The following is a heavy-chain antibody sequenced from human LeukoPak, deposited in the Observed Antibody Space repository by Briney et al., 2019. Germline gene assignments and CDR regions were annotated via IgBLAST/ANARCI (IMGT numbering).Heavy chain of an antibody. CDR1: GFTFSSYG. CDR3: ARGIFPGIAAAVDY. CDR2: IWYDGSNK. Sequence: PGGSLRLSCAASGFTFSSYGMHWVRQAPGKGLERVAVIWYDGSNKYYADSVKGRFTISRDNSKNTLYLQMNSLRAEDTAVYYCARGIFPGIAAAVDYWGQGTLVTVSS. J-gene: IGHJ4*02. D-gene: IGHD6-13*01. V-gene: IGHV3-33*01.